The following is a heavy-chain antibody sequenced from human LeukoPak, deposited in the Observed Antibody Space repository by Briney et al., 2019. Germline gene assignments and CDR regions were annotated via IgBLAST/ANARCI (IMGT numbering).Heavy chain of an antibody. V-gene: IGHV3-23*01. CDR3: AREFSVLGNFDY. J-gene: IGHJ4*02. D-gene: IGHD4/OR15-4a*01. CDR1: GFTFSSYA. Sequence: PGGSLRLSCAASGFTFSSYAMSWVRQAPGKGLEWVSGISGSGVSTYYADSVRGRFTISRDNSKRTLHLQMNSLRDEDTAVYYCAREFSVLGNFDYWGQGTLVTVSS. CDR2: ISGSGVST.